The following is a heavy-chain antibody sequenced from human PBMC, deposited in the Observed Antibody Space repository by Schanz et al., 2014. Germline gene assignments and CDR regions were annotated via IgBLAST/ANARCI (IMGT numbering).Heavy chain of an antibody. J-gene: IGHJ4*02. CDR3: ARDLPRTFLFDY. Sequence: EMQLLESGGGLAQPGGSLRLSCAASGFTFSGYSMNWVRQAPGKGLEWVAYISSSSSTIHYADSVKGRFTISRDNAKNSLYLQMDSLRAEDTAVYYCARDLPRTFLFDYWGQGTLVTVSS. CDR2: ISSSSSTI. V-gene: IGHV3-48*01. CDR1: GFTFSGYS.